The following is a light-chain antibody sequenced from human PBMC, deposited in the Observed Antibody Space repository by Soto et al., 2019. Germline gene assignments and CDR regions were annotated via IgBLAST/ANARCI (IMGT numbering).Light chain of an antibody. CDR3: QQSYSIPIT. CDR2: AAS. Sequence: EMELTQSPATLSASLGERATISFRASQSISCYFAWYQQKPGKAHKVLIYAASNMESGVPARFSGSGSGTDFTLTISSLQPEDFATYFCQQSYSIPITFGQGTRLEIK. V-gene: IGKV1-39*01. J-gene: IGKJ5*01. CDR1: QSISCY.